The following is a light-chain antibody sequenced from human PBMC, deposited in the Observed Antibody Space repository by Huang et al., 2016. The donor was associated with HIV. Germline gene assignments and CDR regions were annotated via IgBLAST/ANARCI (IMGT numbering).Light chain of an antibody. CDR1: QYVGNN. J-gene: IGKJ2*01. CDR2: GAS. V-gene: IGKV3-15*01. Sequence: ERVMTQSPATLSASPGDRATLSCRASQYVGNNLAWYRQQPGQAPRLLIHGASTRATDIPARFSASGSGVEFTLTISSLQSEDFGIYYCQQYNNWPRTFGQGTKLEIK. CDR3: QQYNNWPRT.